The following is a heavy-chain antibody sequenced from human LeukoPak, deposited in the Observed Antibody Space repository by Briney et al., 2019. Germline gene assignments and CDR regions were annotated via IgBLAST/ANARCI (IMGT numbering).Heavy chain of an antibody. J-gene: IGHJ3*02. CDR1: GGSISTYY. CDR3: ARGASGTLYDAFDI. D-gene: IGHD1-26*01. V-gene: IGHV4-59*01. CDR2: IYYSGTT. Sequence: SETLSLTFTVSGGSISTYYWSWTRQPPGEGLEWIGSIYYSGTTNSNPSLKSRATISVDTSKNHLSLKVSSVTAADTAVYYCARGASGTLYDAFDIWGQGTMVTVSS.